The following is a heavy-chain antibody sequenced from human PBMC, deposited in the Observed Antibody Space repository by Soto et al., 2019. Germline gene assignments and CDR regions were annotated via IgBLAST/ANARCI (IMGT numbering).Heavy chain of an antibody. V-gene: IGHV3-21*01. CDR2: ISSSSSYI. CDR3: ARVKGSGSYPPYYYYYGMDV. Sequence: GGSLRLSCAASGFTFSSFSMNWVRQAPGKGLEWVSSISSSSSYIYYADSVKGRFTISRDNAKNSLYLQMNSLRAEDTAVYYCARVKGSGSYPPYYYYYGMDVWGQGTTVTVSS. J-gene: IGHJ6*02. D-gene: IGHD3-10*01. CDR1: GFTFSSFS.